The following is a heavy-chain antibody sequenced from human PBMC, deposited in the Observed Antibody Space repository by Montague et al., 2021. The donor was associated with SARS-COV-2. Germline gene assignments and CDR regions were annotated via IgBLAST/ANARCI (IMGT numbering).Heavy chain of an antibody. D-gene: IGHD1-26*01. CDR1: GDSVAGDGAA. CDR3: ARTSASSDY. CDR2: TYYRSKWYN. J-gene: IGHJ4*02. Sequence: CAISGDSVAGDGAAWSWNKQSPARGLEWLGRTYYRSKWYNDYAVSVKSRITINPDTSKNQISLQLNSVTPEDTAVYYCARTSASSDYWGQGTLVTVSS. V-gene: IGHV6-1*01.